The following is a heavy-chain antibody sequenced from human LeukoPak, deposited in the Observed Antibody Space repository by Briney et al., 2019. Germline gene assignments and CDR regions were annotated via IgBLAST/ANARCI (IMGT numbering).Heavy chain of an antibody. CDR1: GGSISLYY. V-gene: IGHV4-59*12. D-gene: IGHD3-22*01. J-gene: IGHJ3*02. CDR2: IYYSGST. Sequence: PSETLSLTCPVSGGSISLYYWSWIRQPPGKGLEWIGYIYYSGSTNYNPSLKSRVTMSVDTSKNQFSLKLSSVTAADTAVYYCARDLKLDGSSGYYAFDIWGQGTMVTVSS. CDR3: ARDLKLDGSSGYYAFDI.